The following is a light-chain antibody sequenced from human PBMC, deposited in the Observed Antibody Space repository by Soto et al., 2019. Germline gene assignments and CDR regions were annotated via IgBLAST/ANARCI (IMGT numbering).Light chain of an antibody. CDR1: HAISDY. Sequence: DIQMTQSPSSLSASVGDRVTITCRASHAISDYLNWYQVRPGKAPKLLIYAASTLQSGVPSRFSGSESGTDFTLTISSLQPEDCATYYCQQTYNTPITFGPGTRLEMK. V-gene: IGKV1-39*01. J-gene: IGKJ5*01. CDR3: QQTYNTPIT. CDR2: AAS.